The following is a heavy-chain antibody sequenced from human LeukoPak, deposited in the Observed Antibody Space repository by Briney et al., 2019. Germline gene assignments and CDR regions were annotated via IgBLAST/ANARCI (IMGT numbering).Heavy chain of an antibody. D-gene: IGHD2-15*01. CDR3: ARGLRVVAPYFDY. J-gene: IGHJ4*02. V-gene: IGHV4-39*07. CDR2: IYYSGST. Sequence: SETLSLTCTVSGGSISSSSYYWGWIRQPPGKRLEWIGSIYYSGSTYYNPSLKSRVTISVDTSKNQFSLKLSSVTAADTAVYYCARGLRVVAPYFDYWGQGTLVTVSS. CDR1: GGSISSSSYY.